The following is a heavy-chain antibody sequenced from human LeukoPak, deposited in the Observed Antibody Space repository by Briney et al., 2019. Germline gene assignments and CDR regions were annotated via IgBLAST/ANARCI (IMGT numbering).Heavy chain of an antibody. CDR2: IHTSRSN. CDR1: GASFNSYY. CDR3: GADIEYLTAEYYD. V-gene: IGHV4-4*07. Sequence: SETLSLTCTVSGASFNSYYWSWLRQPPAPGLEWMRRIHTSRSNDYSTSLQSRVTSSIDTTPKKFSLNLRRAAAAAAAVYYCGADIEYLTAEYYDWGQGTLVTVSS. D-gene: IGHD2/OR15-2a*01. J-gene: IGHJ4*02.